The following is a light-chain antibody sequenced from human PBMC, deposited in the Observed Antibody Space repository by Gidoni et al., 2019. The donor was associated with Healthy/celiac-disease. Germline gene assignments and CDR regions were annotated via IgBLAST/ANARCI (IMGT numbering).Light chain of an antibody. CDR1: QSISSW. V-gene: IGKV1-5*01. CDR2: DAS. CDR3: QQYNSYSPLT. J-gene: IGKJ4*01. Sequence: IQMTQSPSTLSASVGDRVTITCRASQSISSWLAWYQQKPGKAPKLLIYDASSLESGVPSRFSGSGSGTEFTLTISSLHPDDFATYYCQQYNSYSPLTFXGXTKVEIK.